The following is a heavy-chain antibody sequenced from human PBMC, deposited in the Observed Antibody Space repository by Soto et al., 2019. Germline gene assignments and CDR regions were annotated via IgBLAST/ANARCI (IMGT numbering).Heavy chain of an antibody. V-gene: IGHV3-74*01. J-gene: IGHJ4*02. Sequence: EVQLVESGGGLVQPGGSLRLSCAASGFTFTHSRIHWVRQAPGKGLVWVSRVNGDGSSTNYADSVKGRFTISRDNARNTVYIQMNRLRAEDTAVYYCERAGDWNYVYDFWGQGTLVTVSS. D-gene: IGHD1-7*01. CDR2: VNGDGSST. CDR3: ERAGDWNYVYDF. CDR1: GFTFTHSR.